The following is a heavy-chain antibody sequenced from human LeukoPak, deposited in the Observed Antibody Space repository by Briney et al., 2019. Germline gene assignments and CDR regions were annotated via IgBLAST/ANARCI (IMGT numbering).Heavy chain of an antibody. D-gene: IGHD6-19*01. J-gene: IGHJ6*03. CDR3: ARGGPQQWLVSSSYYYYYMDV. CDR1: GYTFTSYD. V-gene: IGHV1-8*03. Sequence: ASVKVSCKASGYTFTSYDINWVRQATGQGLEWMGWMNPNSGNTGYAQKIQGRVTITRNTSISTAYMELSSLRSEDTAVYYCARGGPQQWLVSSSYYYYYMDVWGKGTTVTVSS. CDR2: MNPNSGNT.